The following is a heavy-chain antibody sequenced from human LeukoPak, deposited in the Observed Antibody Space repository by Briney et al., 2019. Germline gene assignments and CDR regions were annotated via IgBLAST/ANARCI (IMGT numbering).Heavy chain of an antibody. CDR1: GFTFSSYS. CDR3: ARDAERFQH. D-gene: IGHD1-1*01. Sequence: PGGSLSLSCAASGFTFSSYSMNWVRQAPGKGVEWVSSISSSSSYIYYADSVKGRSTISRDNAKNSLYLQMNSLRAEDTAVYYCARDAERFQHWGQGTLVTVSS. CDR2: ISSSSSYI. J-gene: IGHJ1*01. V-gene: IGHV3-21*01.